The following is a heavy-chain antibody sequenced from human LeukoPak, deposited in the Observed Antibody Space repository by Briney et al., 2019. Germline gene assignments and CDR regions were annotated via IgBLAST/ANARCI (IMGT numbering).Heavy chain of an antibody. CDR3: ARGDRGSYGVDY. D-gene: IGHD5-18*01. Sequence: SETLSLTCIVSGGSISSISSNNYHWGWIRQPPGKGLEWIGEINHSGSTNYNPSLKSRVTISVDTSKNQFSLKLSSVTAADTAVYYCARGDRGSYGVDYWGQGTLVTVSS. J-gene: IGHJ4*02. V-gene: IGHV4-39*07. CDR2: INHSGST. CDR1: GGSISSISSNNYH.